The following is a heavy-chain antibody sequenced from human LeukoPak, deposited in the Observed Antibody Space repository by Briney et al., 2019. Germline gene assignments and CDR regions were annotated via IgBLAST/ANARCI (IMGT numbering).Heavy chain of an antibody. CDR3: ARDASALY. CDR2: IEPDGSEK. J-gene: IGHJ4*02. D-gene: IGHD6-19*01. Sequence: GGSLRLSCAASGLIFSKYWMTWVRQAPGKGLEWVASIEPDGSEKYYLDSVKGRFTISRDNARDSLYLQMNSLRDDDTSVYFCARDASALYWGRGTLVTVSS. V-gene: IGHV3-7*01. CDR1: GLIFSKYW.